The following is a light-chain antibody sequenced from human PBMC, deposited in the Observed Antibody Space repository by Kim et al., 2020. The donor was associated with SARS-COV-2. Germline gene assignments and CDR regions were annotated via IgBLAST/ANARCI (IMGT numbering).Light chain of an antibody. CDR1: KLGDKY. CDR3: QAWDSGVV. J-gene: IGLJ2*01. CDR2: QDS. Sequence: SYELTQPPSVSVSPGQTASITCSGDKLGDKYACWYQQKPGQSPVLVIYQDSKRPSGIPERFSASNSGDTATLTISGTQAVDEADYYCQAWDSGVVFGGGTQLTVL. V-gene: IGLV3-1*01.